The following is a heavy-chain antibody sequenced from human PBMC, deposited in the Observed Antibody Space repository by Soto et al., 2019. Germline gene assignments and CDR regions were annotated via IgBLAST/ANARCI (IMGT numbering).Heavy chain of an antibody. J-gene: IGHJ5*02. CDR3: ARGPRYDFWSGTTYNWFDP. CDR2: IYHSGST. Sequence: PSETLSLTCTVSGGSISSSSYYWGWIRQPPGKGLEWIGSIYHSGSTNYNPSLKSRVTISVDKSKNQFSLKLSSVTAADTAVYYCARGPRYDFWSGTTYNWFDPWGQGTLVTVSS. D-gene: IGHD3-3*01. CDR1: GGSISSSSYY. V-gene: IGHV4-39*07.